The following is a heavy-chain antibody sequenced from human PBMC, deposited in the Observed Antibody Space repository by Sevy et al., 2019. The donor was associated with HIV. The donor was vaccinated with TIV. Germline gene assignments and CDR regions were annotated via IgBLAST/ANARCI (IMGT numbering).Heavy chain of an antibody. CDR2: ISAYNGNT. CDR3: ARIRITMVRGNFNYYGMDV. V-gene: IGHV1-18*01. J-gene: IGHJ6*02. Sequence: ASVKVSCKASGYTFTSYGISWVRQAPGQGLEWMGWISAYNGNTNYAQKLQGRVTMTTDTSTSTAYMGLRSLRSDDTAVYYCARIRITMVRGNFNYYGMDVWGQGTTVTVSS. D-gene: IGHD3-10*01. CDR1: GYTFTSYG.